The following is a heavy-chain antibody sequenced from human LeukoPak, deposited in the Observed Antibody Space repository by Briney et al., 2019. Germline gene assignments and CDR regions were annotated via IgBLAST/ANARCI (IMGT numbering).Heavy chain of an antibody. Sequence: GGSLRLSCAASGFTFSNYVMNWVRQAPGKGLEWVSVISGTGAITYYADSVKGRFTISRDNSKNTLYLQMNSLRAEDTAVYYCAKDVLSTVDTMIVVVIPSGFDYWGQGTLVTVSS. CDR3: AKDVLSTVDTMIVVVIPSGFDY. J-gene: IGHJ4*02. V-gene: IGHV3-23*01. CDR1: GFTFSNYV. D-gene: IGHD3-22*01. CDR2: ISGTGAIT.